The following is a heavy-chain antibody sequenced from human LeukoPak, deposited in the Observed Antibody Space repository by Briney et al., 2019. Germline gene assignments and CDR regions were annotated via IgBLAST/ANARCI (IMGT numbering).Heavy chain of an antibody. J-gene: IGHJ4*02. CDR1: GFTFSSYW. Sequence: GGSLRLSCAASGFTFSSYWMHWVRQAPGKGLVWVSRINTDGSSTSYADSVKGRFTISRDNAKNTLYLQMNSLRAEDTAVYYCAREQSSLYYGSGVDYWGQGTLVTVSS. CDR3: AREQSSLYYGSGVDY. CDR2: INTDGSST. V-gene: IGHV3-74*01. D-gene: IGHD3-10*01.